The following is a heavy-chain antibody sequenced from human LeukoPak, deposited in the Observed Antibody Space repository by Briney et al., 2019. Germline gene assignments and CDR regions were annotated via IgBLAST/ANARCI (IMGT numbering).Heavy chain of an antibody. CDR3: VRFALSSSLDH. V-gene: IGHV5-51*01. CDR2: IYPGYSDA. D-gene: IGHD6-13*01. CDR1: GYRLTNNW. J-gene: IGHJ5*02. Sequence: GESLQISCKISGYRLTNNWICWGRQVPGKGLEWMGLIYPGYSDAKYSPSFQGQVTLSVDTSISTAYLQLGGLRASDTAIYYCVRFALSSSLDHWGQGTLVTVSS.